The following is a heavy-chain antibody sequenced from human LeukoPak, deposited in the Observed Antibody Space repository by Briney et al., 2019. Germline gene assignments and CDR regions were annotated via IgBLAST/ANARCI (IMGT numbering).Heavy chain of an antibody. J-gene: IGHJ4*02. D-gene: IGHD3-22*01. CDR1: GGTFSSYA. Sequence: SVKVSCKASGGTFSSYAISWARQAPGQGLEWMGGIIPIFGTANYAQKFRGRVTITTDESTSTAYMELTSLRSEDTAVYYCATPSRPSYYYDSSGYRGEFGYWGQGTLVTVSS. CDR3: ATPSRPSYYYDSSGYRGEFGY. V-gene: IGHV1-69*05. CDR2: IIPIFGTA.